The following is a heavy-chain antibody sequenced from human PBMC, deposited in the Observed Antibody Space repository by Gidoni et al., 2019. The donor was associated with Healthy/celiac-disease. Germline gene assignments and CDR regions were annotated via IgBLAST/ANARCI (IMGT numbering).Heavy chain of an antibody. V-gene: IGHV3-30*18. J-gene: IGHJ4*02. Sequence: QVQLVESGGGVVQPGRSLRLSCAASGFTFSSYGMHWVRQAPGKGLEWVAVISYDGSNKYYADSVKGRFTISRDNSKNTLYLQMNSLRAEDTAVYYCAKDATWIQLWYFDYWGQGTLVTVSS. D-gene: IGHD5-18*01. CDR2: ISYDGSNK. CDR1: GFTFSSYG. CDR3: AKDATWIQLWYFDY.